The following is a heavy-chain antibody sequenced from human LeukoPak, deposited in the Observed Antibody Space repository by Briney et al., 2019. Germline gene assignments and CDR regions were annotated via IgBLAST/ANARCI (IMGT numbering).Heavy chain of an antibody. D-gene: IGHD3-22*01. J-gene: IGHJ4*02. CDR2: IRSKAYGGTT. CDR1: GFTFGDYA. V-gene: IGHV3-49*04. CDR3: TRNHPTYYYDSSGYYFDY. Sequence: GGSLGLSCTASGFTFGDYAMSWVRQAPGEGLEWVGFIRSKAYGGTTEYAASVKGRFTISRDDSKSIAYLQMNSLKTEDTAVYYCTRNHPTYYYDSSGYYFDYWGQGTLVTVSS.